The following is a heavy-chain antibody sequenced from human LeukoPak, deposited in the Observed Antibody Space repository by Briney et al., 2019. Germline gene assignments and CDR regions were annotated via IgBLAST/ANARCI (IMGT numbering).Heavy chain of an antibody. V-gene: IGHV1-69*04. CDR3: ARDMGWLRGNYYYYYYGMDV. J-gene: IGHJ6*02. Sequence: SVKVSCKASGGTFSSYAISWVRQAPGQGLEWMGRIIPILGIANYAQKFQGRVTITADKSTSTAYMELSSLRSEDTAVYYCARDMGWLRGNYYYYYYGMDVWGQGTTVTVSS. CDR1: GGTFSSYA. D-gene: IGHD5-12*01. CDR2: IIPILGIA.